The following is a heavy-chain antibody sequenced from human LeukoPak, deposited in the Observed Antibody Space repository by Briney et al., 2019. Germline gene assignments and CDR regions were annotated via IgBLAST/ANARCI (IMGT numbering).Heavy chain of an antibody. J-gene: IGHJ4*02. V-gene: IGHV4-61*02. CDR1: GGSISSGSYY. CDR3: ARDPDYDFWSGYFDY. Sequence: TLSLTCTVSGGSISSGSYYWSWIRQPAGKGLEWIGRIYTSGSTNYNPSLKSRVTISVDTSKNQFSLKLSSVTAADTAVYYCARDPDYDFWSGYFDYWGQGTLVTVSS. CDR2: IYTSGST. D-gene: IGHD3-3*01.